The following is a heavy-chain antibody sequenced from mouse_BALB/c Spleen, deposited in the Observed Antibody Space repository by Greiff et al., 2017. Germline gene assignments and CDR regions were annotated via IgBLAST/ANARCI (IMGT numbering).Heavy chain of an antibody. V-gene: IGHV1S135*01. CDR2: IDPYNGGT. Sequence: VQLQQSGPELVKPGASVKVSCKASGYAFTSYNMYWVKQSHGKSLEWIGYIDPYNGGTSYNQEFKGKATLTVDKSSSTAYMHLNSLTSEDSAVYYCARRLGRGEPAWFAYWGQGTLVTVSA. CDR1: GYAFTSYN. CDR3: ARRLGRGEPAWFAY. D-gene: IGHD4-1*01. J-gene: IGHJ3*01.